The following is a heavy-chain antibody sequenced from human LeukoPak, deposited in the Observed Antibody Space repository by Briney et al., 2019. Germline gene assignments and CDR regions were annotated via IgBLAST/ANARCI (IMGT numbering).Heavy chain of an antibody. CDR1: GGFFSVYY. CDR3: ARGGTTGPHMYGFDV. J-gene: IGHJ6*02. Sequence: KPSETLSLTCAVYGGFFSVYYWSWIRQPPGKGLEWIGEINHSESINYNPSLKSRVTISVDTPKNQFSVKLSSVTAADTAVYYCARGGTTGPHMYGFDVWGQGTTVTVSS. V-gene: IGHV4-34*01. D-gene: IGHD1-1*01. CDR2: INHSESI.